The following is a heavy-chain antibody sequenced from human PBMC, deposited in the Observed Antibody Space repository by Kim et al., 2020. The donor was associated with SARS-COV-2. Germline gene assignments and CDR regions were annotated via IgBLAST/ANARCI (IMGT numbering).Heavy chain of an antibody. CDR3: ARQTYSRSDY. CDR2: GRT. Sequence: GRTSNNPSLKSRVTISVDTSQSQFSLRLSSVTAADTAVYYCARQTYSRSDYWGQGTLVTVSS. V-gene: IGHV4-39*01. J-gene: IGHJ4*02. D-gene: IGHD6-13*01.